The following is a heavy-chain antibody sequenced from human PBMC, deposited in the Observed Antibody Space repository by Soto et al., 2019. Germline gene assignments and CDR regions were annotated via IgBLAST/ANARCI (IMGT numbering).Heavy chain of an antibody. Sequence: VQLLESGGGLVQPGGSLRLSCAASGFTFSSYAMSWVRQAPGKGLEWVAVISYDGSNKYYADSVKGRFTISRDNSKNTLYLQMNSLRAEDTAVYYCARDYRNYDSSGYHDYWGQGTLVTVSS. D-gene: IGHD3-22*01. J-gene: IGHJ4*02. CDR2: ISYDGSNK. V-gene: IGHV3-30-3*01. CDR3: ARDYRNYDSSGYHDY. CDR1: GFTFSSYA.